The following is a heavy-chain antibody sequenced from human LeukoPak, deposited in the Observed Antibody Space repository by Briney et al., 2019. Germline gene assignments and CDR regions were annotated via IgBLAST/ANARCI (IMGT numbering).Heavy chain of an antibody. CDR1: GFTFRTYA. CDR3: ARTPYSSGWYSSNDY. D-gene: IGHD6-19*01. CDR2: VSYDGSNK. Sequence: PGRSLRLSCVVSGFTFRTYAMHWVRQAPGKGLEWVAVVSYDGSNKYYADSVQGRFTISRDNSRNTLHLQMNSLRAEDTAVYYCARTPYSSGWYSSNDYWGQGTVVTVSS. V-gene: IGHV3-30-3*01. J-gene: IGHJ4*02.